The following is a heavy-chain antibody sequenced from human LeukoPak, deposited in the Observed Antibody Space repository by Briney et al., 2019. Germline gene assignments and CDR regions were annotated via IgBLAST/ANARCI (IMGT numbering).Heavy chain of an antibody. CDR1: GFTFSSYA. V-gene: IGHV3-23*01. D-gene: IGHD3-10*01. CDR3: AKFTYYYGSGSYYNRPFGY. CDR2: ISGSGGST. J-gene: IGHJ4*02. Sequence: PGGSLRLSCAASGFTFSSYAMSWVRQAPGKGLEWVSAISGSGGSTYYADSVKGRFTISRDNSKNTLYLQMNSLRAEDTAVYYCAKFTYYYGSGSYYNRPFGYWGQGTLVTVSS.